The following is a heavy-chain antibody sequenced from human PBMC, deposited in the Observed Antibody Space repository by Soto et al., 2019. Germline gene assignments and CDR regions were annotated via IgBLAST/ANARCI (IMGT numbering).Heavy chain of an antibody. V-gene: IGHV3-74*01. CDR2: INPDGSAT. CDR3: GRGGSDSPMAPCY. D-gene: IGHD5-18*01. CDR1: GFTFSSYW. J-gene: IGHJ4*02. Sequence: GGSLRLSGAPSGFTFSSYWMHWVRKAQGKGLVWVSRINPDGSATNYADSVKGRFTTSRDNAKNTLYLQMNSLRAEDTAVFYCGRGGSDSPMAPCYWGQGTLVTVSS.